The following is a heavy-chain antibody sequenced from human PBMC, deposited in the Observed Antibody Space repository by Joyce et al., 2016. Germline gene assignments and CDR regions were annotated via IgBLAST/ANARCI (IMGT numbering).Heavy chain of an antibody. CDR3: ARQEYDFWTGADPLDI. V-gene: IGHV1-18*04. Sequence: QGHLVQPGGEVKRPGASVRVSCKASGYSFVSYGISWVRQGPGQGLEWMGWVGCYNGHRKYREKCKGRLALTTDASSSTAYMELRSLRSDDTAVYFCARQEYDFWTGADPLDIWGQGTVVTDSS. CDR2: VGCYNGHR. CDR1: GYSFVSYG. J-gene: IGHJ3*02. D-gene: IGHD3-3*01.